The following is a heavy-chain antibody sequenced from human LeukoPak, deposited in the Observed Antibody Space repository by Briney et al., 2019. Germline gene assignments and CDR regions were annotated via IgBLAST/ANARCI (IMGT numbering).Heavy chain of an antibody. V-gene: IGHV3-7*01. J-gene: IGHJ4*02. Sequence: GGSLRLSCAASGFTFSGHWMTWLRQAPGKGRKCVAHISEDGSEKSYVDSLKGRFTISRDNANSLLYLEMNSLKDEDTAVYYCAKLSGPAAADHWGQGTLITVSS. CDR2: ISEDGSEK. D-gene: IGHD2-2*01. CDR1: GFTFSGHW. CDR3: AKLSGPAAADH.